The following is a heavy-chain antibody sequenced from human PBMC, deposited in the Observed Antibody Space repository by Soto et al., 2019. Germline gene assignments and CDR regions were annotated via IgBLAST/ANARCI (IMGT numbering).Heavy chain of an antibody. CDR2: IYYIRST. J-gene: IGHJ6*02. Sequence: SETLSLTCTVCGGSVISPNSYWGWIRRSPGKELEWLGNIYYIRSTYYIPSLESRLTISADTSKNQFSLRLTSVTAADTAVYYSTRGSCTGGACEGAVNVGARGTKV. CDR3: TRGSCTGGACEGAVNV. CDR1: GGSVISPNSY. V-gene: IGHV4-39*01. D-gene: IGHD2-8*02.